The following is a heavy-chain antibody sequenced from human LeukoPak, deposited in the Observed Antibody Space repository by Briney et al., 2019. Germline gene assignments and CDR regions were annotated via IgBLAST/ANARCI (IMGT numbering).Heavy chain of an antibody. D-gene: IGHD4-11*01. Sequence: ASVNVSCKASGYTFSGNYIHWLRQAPGQGLEWIGLIDANNGDTKSAQNFQGRVTMSRDTSISTAYMDLSSLSPDAPAVYYCARELSSVTLYFFDYSGQGALVTVSS. CDR2: IDANNGDT. CDR3: ARELSSVTLYFFDY. CDR1: GYTFSGNY. V-gene: IGHV1-2*02. J-gene: IGHJ4*02.